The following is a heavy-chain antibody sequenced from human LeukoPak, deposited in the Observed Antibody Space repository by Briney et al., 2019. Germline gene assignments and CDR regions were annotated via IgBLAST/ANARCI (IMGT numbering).Heavy chain of an antibody. CDR1: GFTFSNAW. CDR3: TTERIAAAAWFDP. D-gene: IGHD6-13*01. V-gene: IGHV3-15*01. CDR2: IKSKTDGGTT. Sequence: PGGSLRLSCAASGFTFSNAWMSWVRQAPGKGLEWVGRIKSKTDGGTTDYAAPVKGRFTISRDDSKNTLYLQMNSLKTEDTAVYYCTTERIAAAAWFDPWGQGTLVTVSS. J-gene: IGHJ5*02.